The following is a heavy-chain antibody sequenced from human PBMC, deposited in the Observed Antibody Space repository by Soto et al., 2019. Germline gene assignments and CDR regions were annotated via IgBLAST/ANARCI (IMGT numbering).Heavy chain of an antibody. CDR1: GGSISSYY. V-gene: IGHV4-59*08. D-gene: IGHD4-17*01. CDR2: IYYSGST. CDR3: ARHYGDPQYYYMDG. Sequence: PSETLSLTCTVSGGSISSYYWSWIRQPPGKGLEWIGYIYYSGSTNYNPSLKSRVTISVDTSKNQFSLKLSSVTAADTAVYYCARHYGDPQYYYMDGWGKGTKVTVSS. J-gene: IGHJ6*03.